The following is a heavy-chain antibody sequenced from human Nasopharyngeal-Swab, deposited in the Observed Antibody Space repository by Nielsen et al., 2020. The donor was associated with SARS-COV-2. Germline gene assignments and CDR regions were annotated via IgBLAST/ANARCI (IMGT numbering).Heavy chain of an antibody. J-gene: IGHJ6*03. V-gene: IGHV3-30*18. CDR2: ISFDGSKK. D-gene: IGHD3-22*01. Sequence: GESLKISCAASGFTFNSHGMHWVRQAPGKGLEWVAVISFDGSKKYYADSVKGRFTISRDSSKNTLYLQMNTLRAEDTALYYCAKGHDSSGFLHMDVWGKGTTVTVSS. CDR3: AKGHDSSGFLHMDV. CDR1: GFTFNSHG.